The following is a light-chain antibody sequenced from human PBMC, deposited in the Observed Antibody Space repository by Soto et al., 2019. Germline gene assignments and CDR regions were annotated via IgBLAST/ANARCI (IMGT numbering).Light chain of an antibody. J-gene: IGKJ2*01. Sequence: EIVLTQSPGTLSLSPAERATLSCRASQSVNNNYLAWFQQKPGQAPRLLIYGASSRATGIPDRFSGSGSGTDFTLTISRLEPEDSAVYYCQQYSNSPQTFGQGTKVEIK. CDR1: QSVNNNY. CDR3: QQYSNSPQT. CDR2: GAS. V-gene: IGKV3-20*01.